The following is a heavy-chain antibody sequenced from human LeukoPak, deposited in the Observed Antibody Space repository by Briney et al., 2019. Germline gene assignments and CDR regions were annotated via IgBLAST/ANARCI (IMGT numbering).Heavy chain of an antibody. CDR3: ATHRFRY. D-gene: IGHD2/OR15-2a*01. CDR1: GGSISSDY. Sequence: KPSETLSLTCTVSGGSISSDYWSWIRQPPGKGLEWIGYIHYSGSANYSPSLKSRVTISLDTSKNHFSLKLSSVTAADTAVYYCATHRFRYWGQGTLVTVSS. J-gene: IGHJ4*02. V-gene: IGHV4-59*08. CDR2: IHYSGSA.